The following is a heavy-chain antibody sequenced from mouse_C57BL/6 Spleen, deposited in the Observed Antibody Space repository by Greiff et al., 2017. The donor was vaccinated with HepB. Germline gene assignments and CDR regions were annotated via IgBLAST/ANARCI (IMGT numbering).Heavy chain of an antibody. CDR3: ARNYANWDRHFDY. J-gene: IGHJ2*01. CDR1: GFSLTSYG. Sequence: QVQLQQSGPGLVQPSQSLSITCTVSGFSLTSYGVHWVRQSPGKGLEWLGVIWSGGSTDYNAAFISRLSISKDNSKSQVFFKMNSLQADDTAIYYCARNYANWDRHFDYWGQGTTLTVSS. CDR2: IWSGGST. D-gene: IGHD4-1*01. V-gene: IGHV2-2*01.